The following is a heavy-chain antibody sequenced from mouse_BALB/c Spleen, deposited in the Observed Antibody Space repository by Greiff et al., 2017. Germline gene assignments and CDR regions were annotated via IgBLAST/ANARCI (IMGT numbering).Heavy chain of an antibody. CDR2: IFPGTGTT. J-gene: IGHJ2*01. CDR1: GYTFTSYW. D-gene: IGHD2-14*01. V-gene: IGHV1S132*01. CDR3: ARDSTTAAFDY. Sequence: QVQLQQSGAELVKPGASVKLSCKTSGYTFTSYWIQWVKQRPGQGLGWIGEIFPGTGTTYYNEKFKGKATLTIDTSSSTAYMQLSSLTSEDSAVYFCARDSTTAAFDYWGQGTTLTVSS.